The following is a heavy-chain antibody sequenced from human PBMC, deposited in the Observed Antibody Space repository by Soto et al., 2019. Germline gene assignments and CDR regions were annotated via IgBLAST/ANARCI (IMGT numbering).Heavy chain of an antibody. V-gene: IGHV4-59*08. Sequence: SETLSLTCTVSGGSISSYYWSWIRQPPGKGLEWIGYIYYSGSTNYNPSIKSRITISVDTSKNQISLKLSSVTAADTAVYYCAGSIAVTPRGLYNWFDPWGQGTLVTVSS. CDR3: AGSIAVTPRGLYNWFDP. CDR1: GGSISSYY. CDR2: IYYSGST. J-gene: IGHJ5*02. D-gene: IGHD6-19*01.